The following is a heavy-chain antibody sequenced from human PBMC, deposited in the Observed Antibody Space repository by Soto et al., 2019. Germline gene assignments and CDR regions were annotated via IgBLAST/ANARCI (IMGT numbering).Heavy chain of an antibody. J-gene: IGHJ6*02. Sequence: ASVKVSCKASGYTFTSYGISWVRQAPGQGLEWMGWISAYNGNTNYAQKLQGRVTMTTDTSTSTAYMELSSLRSEDTAVYYCGCYDNAYYYYGMDVWGQGTTVTVSS. D-gene: IGHD2-15*01. CDR2: ISAYNGNT. CDR3: GCYDNAYYYYGMDV. V-gene: IGHV1-18*01. CDR1: GYTFTSYG.